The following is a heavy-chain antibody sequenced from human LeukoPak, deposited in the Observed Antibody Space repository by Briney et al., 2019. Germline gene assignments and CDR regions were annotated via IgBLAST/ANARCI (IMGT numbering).Heavy chain of an antibody. V-gene: IGHV4-59*01. CDR2: IYYSGST. CDR1: GGSIGSYY. J-gene: IGHJ6*02. Sequence: SETLSLTCTVSGGSIGSYYWSWIRQPPGKGLEWIGYIYYSGSTNYNPSLKSRVTISVDTSKNQFSLKLSSVTAADTAVYYCAKGLDDYYGSGSYFHYYYGMDVWGQGTTVTVSS. D-gene: IGHD3-10*01. CDR3: AKGLDDYYGSGSYFHYYYGMDV.